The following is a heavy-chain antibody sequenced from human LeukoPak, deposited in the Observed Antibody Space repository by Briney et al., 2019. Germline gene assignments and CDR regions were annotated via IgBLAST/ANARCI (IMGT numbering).Heavy chain of an antibody. Sequence: GGSLKISCKASGYSFTTYWINWVRQMPGKGLEWMGTIDPSDSYPNYSPSFQGHVTISPDKSISTAYLQWSSLKASDTAMYYCAILGIAEDAFHIWGQGTMVTVSS. V-gene: IGHV5-10-1*01. D-gene: IGHD6-13*01. CDR2: IDPSDSYP. CDR3: AILGIAEDAFHI. CDR1: GYSFTTYW. J-gene: IGHJ3*02.